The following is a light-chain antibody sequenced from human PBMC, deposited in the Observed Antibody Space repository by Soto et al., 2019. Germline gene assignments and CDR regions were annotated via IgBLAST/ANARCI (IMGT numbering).Light chain of an antibody. Sequence: QSVLTQPPSVSGAPGQRVTNSCTGSSSNIGAGYDVHWYQQLPGTAPKLLIYGNSNRPSGVPDRFSGSKSGTSASLAITGLQAEDEADYYCQSYDSSLSVVFGGATKLTVL. CDR2: GNS. CDR1: SSNIGAGYD. J-gene: IGLJ2*01. CDR3: QSYDSSLSVV. V-gene: IGLV1-40*01.